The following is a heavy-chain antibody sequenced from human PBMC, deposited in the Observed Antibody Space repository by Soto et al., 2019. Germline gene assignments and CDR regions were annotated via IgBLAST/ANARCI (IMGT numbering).Heavy chain of an antibody. Sequence: GAAVKVSCKASGGTFSRYAISWVRQAPAQGLEWMGGINPIFGTPHYAQKYQGRVTITADTFTNTAYMELTRLTSDDTAVYFCAREGRHFDYWGQGTLVTVSS. J-gene: IGHJ4*02. CDR1: GGTFSRYA. CDR3: AREGRHFDY. CDR2: INPIFGTP. V-gene: IGHV1-69*06.